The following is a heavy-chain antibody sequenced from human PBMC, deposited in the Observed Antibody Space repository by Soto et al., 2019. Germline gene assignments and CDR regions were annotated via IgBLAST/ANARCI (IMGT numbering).Heavy chain of an antibody. V-gene: IGHV4-59*01. CDR2: IHYSGST. CDR3: ARGGVAARKGRWFDP. CDR1: GGSISSYY. Sequence: SETLSLTCTVSGGSISSYYWGWIRPSPVKGLEWIGYIHYSGSTNYNPSLRSRVTISVDTPKNQFSLKVNSMIAADTAIYYCARGGVAARKGRWFDPWGQGTLVTVSS. D-gene: IGHD6-25*01. J-gene: IGHJ5*02.